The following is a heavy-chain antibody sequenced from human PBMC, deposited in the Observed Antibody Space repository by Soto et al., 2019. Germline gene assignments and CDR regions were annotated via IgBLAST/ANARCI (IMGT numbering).Heavy chain of an antibody. Sequence: PSETLSLTCAVDGGSFSDYYWTWISQSPGKGLEWIGEINPSGGFNYNPSLKSRVSISVATAKTQFSLKLTSVTAADTAVYYCARGRTYYYGSGSSALLYWGQGTLVTVSS. V-gene: IGHV4-34*01. D-gene: IGHD3-10*01. CDR3: ARGRTYYYGSGSSALLY. J-gene: IGHJ4*02. CDR1: GGSFSDYY. CDR2: INPSGGF.